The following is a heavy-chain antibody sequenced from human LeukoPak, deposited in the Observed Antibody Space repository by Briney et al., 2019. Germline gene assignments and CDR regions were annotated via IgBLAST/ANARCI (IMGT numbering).Heavy chain of an antibody. Sequence: GASVKVSCKASGGTFTTYSISWVRQAPGQGLEWLGNIIPVSGTTDYAQKFQGRVAITTDESTRTTYLELNSLTSGDTAVYYCAREDFTNYLNNAFDIWGQGTMVTVSS. CDR3: AREDFTNYLNNAFDI. CDR1: GGTFTTYS. V-gene: IGHV1-69*05. D-gene: IGHD4-11*01. CDR2: IIPVSGTT. J-gene: IGHJ3*02.